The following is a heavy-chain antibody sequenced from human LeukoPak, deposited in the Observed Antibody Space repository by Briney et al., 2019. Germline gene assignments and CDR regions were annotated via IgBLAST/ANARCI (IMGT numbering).Heavy chain of an antibody. CDR2: IPYDGSSK. CDR3: ARGTYDSSGVHDY. D-gene: IGHD3-22*01. CDR1: GFTFSTYA. J-gene: IGHJ4*02. V-gene: IGHV3-30-3*01. Sequence: GGSLRLSCAASGFTFSTYAMHWVRQAPGKGLEWVAVIPYDGSSKYYADSVEGRFTISRDNSKNTLYLQMNSLRAEDTAVYYCARGTYDSSGVHDYWGQGTLVTVSS.